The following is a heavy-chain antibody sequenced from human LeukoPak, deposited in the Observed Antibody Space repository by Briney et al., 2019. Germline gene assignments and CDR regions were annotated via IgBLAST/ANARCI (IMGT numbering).Heavy chain of an antibody. V-gene: IGHV3-23*01. CDR3: AKDQNQYIWNYVG. D-gene: IGHD1-7*01. CDR2: VSESGGST. Sequence: PGGSLRLSCVGSGFTFINYAMTWVRQTPGKGLEWVSSVSESGGSTYYADSVNGRFTISRDNSKNTLYLQMNSLRAEDTAVYYCAKDQNQYIWNYVGWGQGTLVTVSS. J-gene: IGHJ4*02. CDR1: GFTFINYA.